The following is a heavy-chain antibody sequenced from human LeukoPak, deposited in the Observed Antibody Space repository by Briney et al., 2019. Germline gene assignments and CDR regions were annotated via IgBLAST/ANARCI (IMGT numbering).Heavy chain of an antibody. V-gene: IGHV3-30*04. CDR2: ISSDGSNK. Sequence: GGSLRLSCVVSGFTFSSYEMNWVRQAPGKGLEWVAVISSDGSNKYYADSVKGRFTFSRDNSKNTLYLQMTSLRAEDTAVYYCARVNFAAAAMDVWGKGTTVTVSS. CDR1: GFTFSSYE. J-gene: IGHJ6*04. D-gene: IGHD6-13*01. CDR3: ARVNFAAAAMDV.